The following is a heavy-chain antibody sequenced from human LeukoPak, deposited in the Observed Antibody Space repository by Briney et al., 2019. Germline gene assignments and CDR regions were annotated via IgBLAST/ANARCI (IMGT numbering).Heavy chain of an antibody. CDR2: IYYSGST. D-gene: IGHD2-2*01. V-gene: IGHV4-59*08. CDR1: GGSISSYY. CDR3: ARHGVYCSSTSCSRGAFDI. Sequence: PSETLSLTCTVSGGSISSYYWSWIRQPPGKGLEWIGYIYYSGSTNYNPSLKSRVTISVDTSKNQFSLKLSSVTAADTAVYCCARHGVYCSSTSCSRGAFDIWGQGTMATVSS. J-gene: IGHJ3*02.